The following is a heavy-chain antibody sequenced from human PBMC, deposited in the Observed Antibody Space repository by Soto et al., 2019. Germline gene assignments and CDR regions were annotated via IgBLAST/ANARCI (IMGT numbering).Heavy chain of an antibody. CDR3: AGGGGAVAGTESLDY. D-gene: IGHD6-19*01. J-gene: IGHJ4*02. CDR2: IYHSGST. CDR1: GGSISSSNW. Sequence: QVQLQESGPGLVKPSGTLSLTCAVSGGSISSSNWWSWVRQPPGKGLEWIGEIYHSGSTNYNPSLKSRVTIPVDKSKNQFSLKLSSVTAADTAVYYCAGGGGAVAGTESLDYWGQGTLVTVSS. V-gene: IGHV4-4*02.